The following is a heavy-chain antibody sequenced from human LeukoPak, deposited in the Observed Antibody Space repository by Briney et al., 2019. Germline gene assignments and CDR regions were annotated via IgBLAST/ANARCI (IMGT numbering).Heavy chain of an antibody. Sequence: PGGSLRLSCAASGFTFSDYYMSWIRQAPGKGLEWVSYISSSGSTIYYADSVKGRFTISRDNAKNSLYLQMNNLRTEDTALYYCASGGDYVGIAATFRYWGQGSLVTVSS. D-gene: IGHD4-23*01. V-gene: IGHV3-11*01. J-gene: IGHJ4*02. CDR2: ISSSGSTI. CDR3: ASGGDYVGIAATFRY. CDR1: GFTFSDYY.